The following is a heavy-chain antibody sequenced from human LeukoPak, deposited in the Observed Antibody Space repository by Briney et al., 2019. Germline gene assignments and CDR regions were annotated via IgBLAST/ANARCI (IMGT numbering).Heavy chain of an antibody. CDR2: ISWNSGSI. Sequence: PGRSLRLSCAASGFTFADYAMHWGRHAPGKGLGWVSGISWNSGSIGYADSVKGRFTISRDNAKNSLYLQMNSLRAEDTALYYCAKDPPLGYWGQGTLVTVSS. J-gene: IGHJ4*02. V-gene: IGHV3-9*01. CDR3: AKDPPLGY. CDR1: GFTFADYA.